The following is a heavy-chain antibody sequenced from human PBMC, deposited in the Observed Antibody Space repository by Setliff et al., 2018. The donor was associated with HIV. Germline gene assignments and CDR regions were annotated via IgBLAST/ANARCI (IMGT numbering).Heavy chain of an antibody. V-gene: IGHV4-34*01. CDR2: LNYDGVT. D-gene: IGHD2-2*01. CDR3: ARPQYPGYYFDY. CDR1: GGSFSGSY. Sequence: SETLSLTCAVYGGSFSGSYWSWIRQPPGKGLEWIGELNYDGVTNHNPSLRSRVTISVDTSRKQWSLRLNSVTAADTAVYYCARPQYPGYYFDYWGQGTLVTVSS. J-gene: IGHJ4*02.